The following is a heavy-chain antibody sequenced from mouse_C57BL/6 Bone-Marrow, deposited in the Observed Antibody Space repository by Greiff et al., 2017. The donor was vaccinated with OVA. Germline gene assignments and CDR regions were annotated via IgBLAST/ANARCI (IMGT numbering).Heavy chain of an antibody. Sequence: QVHVKQSGAELVKPGASVKISCKASGYAFSSYWMNWVKQRPGKGLEWIGQIYPGDGDTNYNGKFKGKATLTADKSSSTAYMQRSSLTSEDSAVYFGARGDYGSGYEDCLDYWGQGTTLTVSS. CDR1: GYAFSSYW. CDR2: IYPGDGDT. CDR3: ARGDYGSGYEDCLDY. D-gene: IGHD1-1*01. V-gene: IGHV1-80*01. J-gene: IGHJ2*01.